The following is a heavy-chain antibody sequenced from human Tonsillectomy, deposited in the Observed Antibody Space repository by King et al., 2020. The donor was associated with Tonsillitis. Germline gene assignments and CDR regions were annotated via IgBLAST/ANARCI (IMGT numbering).Heavy chain of an antibody. CDR2: ISYDGSNK. CDR1: GFTFSSYG. J-gene: IGHJ3*02. D-gene: IGHD3-9*01. Sequence: VQLVESGGGVVQPGRSLRLSCAASGFTFSSYGMHCVRQAPGKGLEWVAVISYDGSNKYYADSVKGRFTISRDNSKNTLYLQMNSLRAEDTAVYYCANGGDFDWSNAFDIWGQGTMVTVSS. CDR3: ANGGDFDWSNAFDI. V-gene: IGHV3-30*18.